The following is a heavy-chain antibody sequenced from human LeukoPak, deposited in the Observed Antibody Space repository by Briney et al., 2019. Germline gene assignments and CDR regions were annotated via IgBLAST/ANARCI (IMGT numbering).Heavy chain of an antibody. CDR3: ARKKGATSWYFDL. V-gene: IGHV1-18*01. J-gene: IGHJ2*01. CDR2: ISAYNGNT. Sequence: GASVKVSCRASGYTFTSHGISWVRQAPGQGLEWMGWISAYNGNTNYAQKLQGRVTITADKSTSTAYMELSSLRSEDTAVYYCARKKGATSWYFDLWGRGTLVTVSS. D-gene: IGHD1-26*01. CDR1: GYTFTSHG.